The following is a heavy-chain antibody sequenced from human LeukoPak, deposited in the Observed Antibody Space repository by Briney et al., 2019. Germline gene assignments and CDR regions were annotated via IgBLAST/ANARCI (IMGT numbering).Heavy chain of an antibody. CDR3: ARVSGFYYYGSGTANYYYYGMDV. Sequence: PSETLSLTCAVYGGSFSGYYWSWIRQPPGKGREGIVEISHSGSTNYNPSLKRRVTISVDTSKNQFSLKLSSVTAADTAVYYSARVSGFYYYGSGTANYYYYGMDVWGQGTTVTVSS. J-gene: IGHJ6*02. CDR2: ISHSGST. D-gene: IGHD3-10*01. CDR1: GGSFSGYY. V-gene: IGHV4-34*01.